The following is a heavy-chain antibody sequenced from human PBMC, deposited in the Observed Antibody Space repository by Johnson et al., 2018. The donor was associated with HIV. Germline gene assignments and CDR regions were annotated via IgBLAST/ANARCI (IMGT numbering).Heavy chain of an antibody. D-gene: IGHD3-3*01. CDR1: GFTFDDYA. J-gene: IGHJ3*02. CDR3: AKVFWSGYYPHAFDI. V-gene: IGHV3-43D*03. CDR2: ISWDGGST. Sequence: LLVESGGVVVQPGGSLRLSCAASGFTFDDYAMHSVRQAPGKGLAWVSLISWDGGSTSHSDSVKVRLPISRDNSKNSLSLQMNSLRAEDTAFYYCAKVFWSGYYPHAFDIWGQGTMVTVSS.